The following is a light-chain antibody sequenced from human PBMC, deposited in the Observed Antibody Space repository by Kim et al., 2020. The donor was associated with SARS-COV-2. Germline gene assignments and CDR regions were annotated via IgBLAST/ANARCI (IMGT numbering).Light chain of an antibody. V-gene: IGLV6-57*04. CDR1: SGSIASNY. CDR3: QSYDRSNQV. J-gene: IGLJ3*02. Sequence: LTQPHSVSESPGKTVTISCTRSSGSIASNYVQWYQQRPGSAPTTVIYEDNQRPSGVPDRFSGSIDSSSNSASLTISGLKTEDEADYYCQSYDRSNQVFGGGTQLTVL. CDR2: EDN.